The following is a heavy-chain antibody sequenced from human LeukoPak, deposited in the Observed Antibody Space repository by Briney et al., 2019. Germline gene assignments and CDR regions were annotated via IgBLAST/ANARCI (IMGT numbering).Heavy chain of an antibody. CDR3: AREGGYGGVFDY. V-gene: IGHV3-7*05. CDR1: RFTFSSYW. D-gene: IGHD5-12*01. J-gene: IGHJ4*02. CDR2: IKQDGSEK. Sequence: GGSLRLSCAASRFTFSSYWMTWVRRAPGKGLEWVANIKQDGSEKYYVGSVKGRLTISRDNTKNLLYLQMNSLRAEDTAVYYCAREGGYGGVFDYWGQGTLVTVSS.